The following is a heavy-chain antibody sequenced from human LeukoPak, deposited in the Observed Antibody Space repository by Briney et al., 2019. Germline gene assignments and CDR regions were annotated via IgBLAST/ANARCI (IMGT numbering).Heavy chain of an antibody. J-gene: IGHJ4*02. Sequence: GASVNVSCKASGYSFTSNAMNWARQASGQGLEWMGWINTNTGNPTYAQAFTGRFVFYLDTSVSTAYLQISSLKAEDTAVYYCARSSGSDYWGQGTLVTVSS. CDR1: GYSFTSNA. D-gene: IGHD6-19*01. V-gene: IGHV7-4-1*02. CDR3: ARSSGSDY. CDR2: INTNTGNP.